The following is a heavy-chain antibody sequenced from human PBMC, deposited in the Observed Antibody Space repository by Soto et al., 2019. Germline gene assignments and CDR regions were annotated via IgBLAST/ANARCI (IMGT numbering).Heavy chain of an antibody. J-gene: IGHJ4*02. V-gene: IGHV4-34*01. CDR3: ARHHVRGRTIAGAAEF. CDR2: INHSGNT. D-gene: IGHD6-13*01. CDR1: GGSFSGYY. Sequence: SETLSLTCAVYGGSFSGYYWSWIRQPPGKGLEWMGEINHSGNTNYNPALKSRVTISVDTSKNQLFLNLSSVTAADTAMYYCARHHVRGRTIAGAAEFWGQGTLVTVSS.